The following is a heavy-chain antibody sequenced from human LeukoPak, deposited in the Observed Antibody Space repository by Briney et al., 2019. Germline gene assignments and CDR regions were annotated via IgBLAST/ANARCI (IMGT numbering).Heavy chain of an antibody. V-gene: IGHV3-74*01. J-gene: IGHJ3*02. CDR1: GFTFSSYW. Sequence: GGSLRLSCAASGFTFSSYWMHWVRQAPGKGLVWVSRINTDGSSTSYADSVKGRFTISRANAKNTLYLQMNSLRAEDTAVYYCARDSRSRAFDIWGQGTMVTVSS. CDR2: INTDGSST. D-gene: IGHD2-2*01. CDR3: ARDSRSRAFDI.